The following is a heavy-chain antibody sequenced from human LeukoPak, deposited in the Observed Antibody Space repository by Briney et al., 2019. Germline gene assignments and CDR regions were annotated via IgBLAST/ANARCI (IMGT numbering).Heavy chain of an antibody. V-gene: IGHV1-69*01. Sequence: SVKVSCKASGGTFSSYAISWVRQAPGQGLEWMGGIIPIFGTANYAQKFQGRVTITADESTSTAYMELSSLRSEDTAVYYCAMGYLDIVVVPAAMPSYYYYYMDVWGKGTTVTISS. CDR1: GGTFSSYA. J-gene: IGHJ6*03. CDR2: IIPIFGTA. CDR3: AMGYLDIVVVPAAMPSYYYYYMDV. D-gene: IGHD2-2*03.